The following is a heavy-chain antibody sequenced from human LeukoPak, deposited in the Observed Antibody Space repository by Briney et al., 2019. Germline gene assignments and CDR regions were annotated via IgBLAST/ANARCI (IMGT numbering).Heavy chain of an antibody. CDR1: GFSFGSYA. J-gene: IGHJ3*02. CDR3: AKVYEQWLLEGHLGFDI. V-gene: IGHV3-23*01. CDR2: ISVGGVST. Sequence: GGSLRLSCAASGFSFGSYAMNWVRQAPGKGLEWVASISVGGVSTYYANSVKGRFTISRDNSKNTLYLQMNSLRAEDTAIYYCAKVYEQWLLEGHLGFDIWGQGTLVTVSS. D-gene: IGHD6-19*01.